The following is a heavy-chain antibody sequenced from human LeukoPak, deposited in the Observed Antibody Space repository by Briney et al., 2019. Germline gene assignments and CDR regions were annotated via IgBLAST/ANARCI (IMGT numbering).Heavy chain of an antibody. Sequence: GGSLRLSCAASGFTFSSYWMSWVRQAPGKGLEWVANIKQDGSEKYYVDSVKGRFTISRDNAKNSLYLQMNSLRSEDTAVYYCARTRGYSYGRPYFDYWGQGTLVTVSS. CDR3: ARTRGYSYGRPYFDY. CDR2: IKQDGSEK. V-gene: IGHV3-7*03. CDR1: GFTFSSYW. J-gene: IGHJ4*02. D-gene: IGHD5-18*01.